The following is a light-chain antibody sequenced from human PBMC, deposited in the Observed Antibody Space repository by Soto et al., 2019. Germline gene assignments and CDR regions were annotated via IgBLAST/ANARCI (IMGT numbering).Light chain of an antibody. CDR3: QHRSDWPPAIT. CDR2: DAS. CDR1: QIVSSS. J-gene: IGKJ5*01. V-gene: IGKV3-11*01. Sequence: EIAVTQSPATLSLSPGERATLFCRVSQIVSSSLAWYQHKPGLPPRLLIYDASNRATGIPARFTGSESGTDFTLTISRLEPEDFGIYYCQHRSDWPPAITFGQGTLLEIK.